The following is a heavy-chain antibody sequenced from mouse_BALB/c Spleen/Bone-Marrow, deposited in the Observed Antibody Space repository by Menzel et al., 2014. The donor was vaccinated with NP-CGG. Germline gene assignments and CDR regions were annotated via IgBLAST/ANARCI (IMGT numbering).Heavy chain of an antibody. CDR2: IGPSDSET. Sequence: QVQLKQSGPQLVRPGASVKMSCKASGYSFXSYWMHWVKQRPGQGLEWIGMIGPSDSETRLNQKFKDKATLTVDKSSSTAYMQLSSPTSEDSAIYYCASYASGPAYFAYWGQGTLVTVSA. D-gene: IGHD1-1*01. J-gene: IGHJ3*01. CDR1: GYSFXSYW. CDR3: ASYASGPAYFAY. V-gene: IGHV1S127*01.